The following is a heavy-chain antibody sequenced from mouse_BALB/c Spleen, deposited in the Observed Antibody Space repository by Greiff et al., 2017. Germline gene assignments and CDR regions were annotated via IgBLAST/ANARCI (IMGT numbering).Heavy chain of an antibody. V-gene: IGHV5-6*01. J-gene: IGHJ4*01. CDR1: GFTFSSYG. D-gene: IGHD3-2*02. CDR2: ISSGGSYT. CDR3: ARGALQGDAMDY. Sequence: EVQVVESGGDLVKPGGSLKLSCAASGFTFSSYGMSWVRQTPDKRLEWVATISSGGSYTYYPDSVKGRFTISRDNAKNTLYLQMSSLKSEDTAMYYCARGALQGDAMDYWGQGTSVTVSS.